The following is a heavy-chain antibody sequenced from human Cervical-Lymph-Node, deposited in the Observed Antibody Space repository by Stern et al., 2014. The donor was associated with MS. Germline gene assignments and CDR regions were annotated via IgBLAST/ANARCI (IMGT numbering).Heavy chain of an antibody. J-gene: IGHJ5*02. CDR1: GDSISSSNW. D-gene: IGHD2-8*02. CDR3: ARNKGEGVTGPFDP. CDR2: IYHSGST. V-gene: IGHV4-4*02. Sequence: VQLVESGPGLVKPSGTLSLTFAVSGDSISSSNWWNWVRQAPGKGLEWIGEIYHSGSTNYNRSLRSRVAMSVDKSKNQFSLKLSSVTAADTAVYYCARNKGEGVTGPFDPWGQGTLVTVSS.